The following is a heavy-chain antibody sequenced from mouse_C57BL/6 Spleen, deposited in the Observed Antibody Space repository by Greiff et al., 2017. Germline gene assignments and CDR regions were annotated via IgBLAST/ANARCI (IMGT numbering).Heavy chain of an antibody. CDR2: ISYDGSN. CDR3: AREDVAFDY. V-gene: IGHV3-6*01. J-gene: IGHJ2*01. Sequence: ESGPGLVKPSQSLSLTCSVTGYSITSGYYWNWIRQFPGNKLEWMGYISYDGSNNYNPSLKNRISITRDTSKNQFFLKLNSVTTEDTATYYCAREDVAFDYWGQGTTLTVSS. CDR1: GYSITSGYY.